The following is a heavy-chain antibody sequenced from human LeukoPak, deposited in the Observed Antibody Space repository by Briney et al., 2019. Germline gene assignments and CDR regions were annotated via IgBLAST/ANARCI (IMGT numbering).Heavy chain of an antibody. D-gene: IGHD6-25*01. CDR1: GFTFSSYA. CDR2: SRDKANSYTT. CDR3: ARGSASRPPYFDY. V-gene: IGHV3-72*01. Sequence: GGSLRLSCAASGFTFSSYAMSWVRQAPGKGLEWVGRSRDKANSYTTQYAASVRGRFTISRDDSKNSIYLQMNSLKTEDTAVYYCARGSASRPPYFDYWGQGTLVTVSS. J-gene: IGHJ4*02.